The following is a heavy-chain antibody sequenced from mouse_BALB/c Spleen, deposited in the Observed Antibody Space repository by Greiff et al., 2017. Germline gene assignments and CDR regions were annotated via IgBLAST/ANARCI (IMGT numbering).Heavy chain of an antibody. D-gene: IGHD1-1*01. CDR1: GFSLSTSGMG. V-gene: IGHV8-12*01. Sequence: QVTLKVSGPGILQPSQTLSLTCSFSGFSLSTSGMGVSWIRQPSGKGLEWLAHIYWDDDKRYNPSLKSRLTISKDTSSNQVFLKITSVDTADTATYYCARRGGGSSPFDYWGQGTTLTVSS. CDR2: IYWDDDK. CDR3: ARRGGGSSPFDY. J-gene: IGHJ2*01.